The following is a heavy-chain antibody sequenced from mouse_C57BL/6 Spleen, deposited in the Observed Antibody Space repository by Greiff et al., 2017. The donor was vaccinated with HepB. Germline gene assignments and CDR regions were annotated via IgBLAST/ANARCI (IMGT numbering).Heavy chain of an antibody. V-gene: IGHV6-3*01. J-gene: IGHJ3*01. CDR2: IRLKSDNYAT. D-gene: IGHD2-1*01. CDR1: GFTFSNYW. Sequence: EVKVVESGGGLVQPGGSMKLSCVASGFTFSNYWMNWVRQSPEKGLEWVAQIRLKSDNYATHYAESVKGRFTISRDDSKSSVYLQMNNLRAEDTGIYYCTGGVYPVAYWGQGTLVTVSA. CDR3: TGGVYPVAY.